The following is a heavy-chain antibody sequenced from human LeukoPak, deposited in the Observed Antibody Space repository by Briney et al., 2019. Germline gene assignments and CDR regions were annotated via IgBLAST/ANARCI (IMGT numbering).Heavy chain of an antibody. CDR3: VKGSGGSCYHNWFDP. J-gene: IGHJ5*02. CDR1: GFSFSSYA. Sequence: GGSLRLSCAASGFSFSSYAMHWVRQAPGKGLEWVAAIPNDGSKTYYADSVKGRFTISRDNSKNTLYLQMSSLRAEDTAVYYCVKGSGGSCYHNWFDPWGQGTLVTVSS. D-gene: IGHD2-15*01. V-gene: IGHV3-30*14. CDR2: IPNDGSKT.